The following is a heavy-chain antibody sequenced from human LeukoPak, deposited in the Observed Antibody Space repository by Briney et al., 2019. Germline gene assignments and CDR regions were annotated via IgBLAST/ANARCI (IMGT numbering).Heavy chain of an antibody. Sequence: SETLSLTCTVSGGSISSYYWSWIRQPPGKGLEWIGYIYYSGSTNYNPSLKSRVTISVDTSKNQFSLKLSSVTAADTAVYYCARVLRYSSSHYYYYYMDVWGKGTTVTVSS. CDR2: IYYSGST. J-gene: IGHJ6*03. CDR3: ARVLRYSSSHYYYYYMDV. D-gene: IGHD6-13*01. V-gene: IGHV4-59*01. CDR1: GGSISSYY.